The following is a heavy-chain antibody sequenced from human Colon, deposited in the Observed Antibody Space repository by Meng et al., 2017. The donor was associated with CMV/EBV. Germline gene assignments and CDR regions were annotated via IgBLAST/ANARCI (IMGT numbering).Heavy chain of an antibody. CDR3: ALRGLAAGTLQQ. CDR1: CGSMSSTC. D-gene: IGHD6-13*01. J-gene: IGHJ1*01. CDR2: VCYHGIT. V-gene: IGHV4-59*01. Sequence: QLHPPESGPGLVKPSEPLSLTGAFSCGSMSSTCWSWVRHPPGKGLEWIGYVCYHGITDYNPSLKSRITISGDTSKNQFSLQVTSVTAADTAMYYCALRGLAAGTLQQWGQGTLVTVSS.